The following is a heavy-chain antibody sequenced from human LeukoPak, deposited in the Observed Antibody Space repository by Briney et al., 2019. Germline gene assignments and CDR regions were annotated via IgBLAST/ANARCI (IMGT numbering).Heavy chain of an antibody. CDR2: ISSSGTTA. D-gene: IGHD3-10*01. CDR3: ARGYGSGSSHIDY. Sequence: GGSLRLSCAASGFTFSSYEMNWVRQAPGKGLEWVSYISSSGTTAYYAASVKGRFTISRDNAKNSLYLQMNSLRAEDTAVYYCARGYGSGSSHIDYWGQGTLVTVSS. CDR1: GFTFSSYE. J-gene: IGHJ4*02. V-gene: IGHV3-48*03.